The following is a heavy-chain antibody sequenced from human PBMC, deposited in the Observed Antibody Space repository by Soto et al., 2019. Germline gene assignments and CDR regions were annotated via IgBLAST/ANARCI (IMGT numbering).Heavy chain of an antibody. CDR1: GYSISNGDY. V-gene: IGHV4-38-2*01. CDR2: VYYSGST. CDR3: ARNISTYFDS. J-gene: IGHJ4*02. D-gene: IGHD3-9*01. Sequence: SETLSLTCAVSGYSISNGDYWGWIRQAPGKGLEWIGSVYYSGSTHYEPSLRGRIAISADTLKNQFSLRLTSVTAADTAMYFCARNISTYFDSWGQGIPVTVSS.